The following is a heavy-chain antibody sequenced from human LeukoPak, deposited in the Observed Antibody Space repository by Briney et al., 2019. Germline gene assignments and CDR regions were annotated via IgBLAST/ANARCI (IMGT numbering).Heavy chain of an antibody. CDR3: ARVSAPYYYDSSGYYPQAPFDY. CDR2: ISAYNGNT. Sequence: ASVKVSCKASGYTFTSYGISWVRQAPGQGLEWMGWISAYNGNTNYAQKLQGRVTMTTDTSTSTAYMELRSLRSDDTAVYYCARVSAPYYYDSSGYYPQAPFDYWGQGTLVTVSS. D-gene: IGHD3-22*01. J-gene: IGHJ4*02. V-gene: IGHV1-18*01. CDR1: GYTFTSYG.